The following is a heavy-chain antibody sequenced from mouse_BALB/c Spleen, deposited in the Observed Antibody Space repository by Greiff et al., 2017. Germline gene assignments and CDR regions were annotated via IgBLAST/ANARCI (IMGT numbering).Heavy chain of an antibody. D-gene: IGHD4-1*01. V-gene: IGHV3-2*02. CDR1: GYSITSDYA. J-gene: IGHJ3*01. Sequence: DVQLQESGPGLVKPSQSLSLTCTVTGYSITSDYAWNWIRQFPGNKLEWMGYISYSGSTSYNPSLKSRISITRDTSKNQFFLQLNSVTTEDTATYYCARSLTGTFAYWGQGTLVTVSA. CDR2: ISYSGST. CDR3: ARSLTGTFAY.